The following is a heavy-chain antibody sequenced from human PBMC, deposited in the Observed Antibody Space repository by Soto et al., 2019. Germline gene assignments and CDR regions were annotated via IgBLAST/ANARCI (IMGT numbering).Heavy chain of an antibody. V-gene: IGHV4-31*03. CDR1: GGSISSSSYY. Sequence: SETLSLTCTVSGGSISSSSYYWGWIRQPPGKGLEWIGYIYYSGSTYYNPSLKSRVTISVDTSKNQFSLKLSSVTAADTAVYYCAREAFDCSSTSCLGGPDYWGQGTLVTVSS. CDR3: AREAFDCSSTSCLGGPDY. D-gene: IGHD2-2*01. J-gene: IGHJ4*02. CDR2: IYYSGST.